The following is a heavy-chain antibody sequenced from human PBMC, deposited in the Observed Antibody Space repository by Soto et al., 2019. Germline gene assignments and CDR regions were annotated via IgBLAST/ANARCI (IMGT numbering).Heavy chain of an antibody. V-gene: IGHV4-31*03. CDR3: ARYLNVGGFDY. CDR2: IYYSGST. J-gene: IGHJ4*02. D-gene: IGHD3-16*01. CDR1: GGSISSGGYY. Sequence: SETLSLTCTVSGGSISSGGYYWSWIRQHPGKGLEWIGYIYYSGSTYYNPSLKSRVTISVDTSKNQFSPKLSSVTAADTAVYYCARYLNVGGFDYWGQGALVTVSS.